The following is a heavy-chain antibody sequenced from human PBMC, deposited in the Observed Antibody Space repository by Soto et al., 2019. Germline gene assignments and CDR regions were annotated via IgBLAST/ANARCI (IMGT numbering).Heavy chain of an antibody. Sequence: QVQLQQWGAGLLKPSETLSLTCAVYGGSFSGYYWSWIRQPPGKGLEWIGEINHSGSTNYNPSLKSRVTISVDTSKNQFSLKLSSVTAADTAVYYCARVPSRFYIVATLKGYYFDYWGQGTLVTVSS. CDR1: GGSFSGYY. CDR2: INHSGST. CDR3: ARVPSRFYIVATLKGYYFDY. J-gene: IGHJ4*02. V-gene: IGHV4-34*01. D-gene: IGHD5-12*01.